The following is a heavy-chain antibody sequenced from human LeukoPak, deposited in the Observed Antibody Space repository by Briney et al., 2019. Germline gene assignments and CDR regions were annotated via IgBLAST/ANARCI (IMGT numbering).Heavy chain of an antibody. CDR3: ARVRTIVVVPAATPPYYYYYGMDV. Sequence: PSETLSLTCAVYGGSFSGYYWSWLRQPPRKGLAWIGGINHIGSTNYNPSLKSRVTISVDTSKNQFSLKLSSVTAADTAVYYCARVRTIVVVPAATPPYYYYYGMDVWGQGTTVTVSS. CDR1: GGSFSGYY. J-gene: IGHJ6*02. D-gene: IGHD2-2*01. V-gene: IGHV4-34*01. CDR2: INHIGST.